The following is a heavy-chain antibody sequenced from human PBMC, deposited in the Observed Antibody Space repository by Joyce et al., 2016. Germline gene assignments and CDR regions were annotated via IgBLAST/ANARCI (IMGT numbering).Heavy chain of an antibody. CDR1: GFTFSSYW. V-gene: IGHV3-74*01. Sequence: EVQLVESGGGLVQPGGSLRFSCAASGFTFSSYWMYWVRQGPGKGLVWVSRINTGGSSTSYADSVKSRFTISRDNAKNTLYLQMNSLRAEDTDAYYCARDGYSYVFDYWGQGTLVTVSS. CDR2: INTGGSST. CDR3: ARDGYSYVFDY. D-gene: IGHD5-18*01. J-gene: IGHJ4*02.